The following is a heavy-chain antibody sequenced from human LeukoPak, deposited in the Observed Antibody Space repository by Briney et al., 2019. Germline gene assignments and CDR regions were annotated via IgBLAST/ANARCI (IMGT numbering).Heavy chain of an antibody. CDR1: GFTFSSYA. J-gene: IGHJ4*02. D-gene: IGHD6-13*01. CDR2: ISGSSGNT. V-gene: IGHV3-23*01. Sequence: GGSLRLSCAASGFTFSSYAMSWVRQAPGKGLEWVSAISGSSGNTYYADSVKGRFTISRDNSKNTLYLQMNSLRAEDTAVYYCARDNAGIAAALDYWGQGTLVTVSS. CDR3: ARDNAGIAAALDY.